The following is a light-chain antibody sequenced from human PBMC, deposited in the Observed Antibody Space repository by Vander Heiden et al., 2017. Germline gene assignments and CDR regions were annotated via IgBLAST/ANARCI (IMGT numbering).Light chain of an antibody. CDR1: QSISTD. Sequence: DIQMNPSPSTLSASVGDRVTITCRASQSISTDLAWYQRKPGTAPKLLIYKASTLESGVPSRFSGSGSGTEFTLTISSLQPDDFATYYCQQYNTYWTSGQGTKVEIK. V-gene: IGKV1-5*03. J-gene: IGKJ1*01. CDR2: KAS. CDR3: QQYNTYWT.